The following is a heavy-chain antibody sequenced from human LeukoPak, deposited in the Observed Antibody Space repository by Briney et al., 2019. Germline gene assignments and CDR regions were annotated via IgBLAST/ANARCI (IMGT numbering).Heavy chain of an antibody. CDR1: GFTFSSYA. CDR2: ISGSGGST. D-gene: IGHD4-17*01. Sequence: VGSLRLSCAASGFTFSSYALSWVRQAPGQGLEWVSAISGSGGSTYYADSVKGRFTISRDNSKNTLYLQMNSLRAEDTAVYYCAKGDYGDYEWYYYYGMDVWGQGTTVTVSS. V-gene: IGHV3-23*01. CDR3: AKGDYGDYEWYYYYGMDV. J-gene: IGHJ6*02.